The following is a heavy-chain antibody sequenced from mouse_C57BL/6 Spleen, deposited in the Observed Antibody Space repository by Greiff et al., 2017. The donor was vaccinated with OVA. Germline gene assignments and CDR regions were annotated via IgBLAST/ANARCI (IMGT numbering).Heavy chain of an antibody. Sequence: QVQLQHPGAELVKPGASVKMSCKASGYTFTSYWITWVKKRPGQGLEWIGDIYPGSGSTNYNEKFKSKATLTLDTSSSTAYMQLSSLTSEDSAVYYCARLDGSSLYYAMDYWGQGTSVTVSS. V-gene: IGHV1-55*01. CDR3: ARLDGSSLYYAMDY. J-gene: IGHJ4*01. CDR2: IYPGSGST. D-gene: IGHD1-1*01. CDR1: GYTFTSYW.